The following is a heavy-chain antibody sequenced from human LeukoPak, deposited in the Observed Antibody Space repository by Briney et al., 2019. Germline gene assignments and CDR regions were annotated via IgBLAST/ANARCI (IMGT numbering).Heavy chain of an antibody. Sequence: GGSLRLSGAASGFTFNSYSMNWVRQAPGKGLDWVSCISSGSSYIFYADSVKGRFTISRDNAKNSLYLQMNSLRAEDTAVYYCARQVGVDDAFDIWGQGTMVTISS. CDR2: ISSGSSYI. J-gene: IGHJ3*02. D-gene: IGHD1-26*01. V-gene: IGHV3-21*01. CDR3: ARQVGVDDAFDI. CDR1: GFTFNSYS.